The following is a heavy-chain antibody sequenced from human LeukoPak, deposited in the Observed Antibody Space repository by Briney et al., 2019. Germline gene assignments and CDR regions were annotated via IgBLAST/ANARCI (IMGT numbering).Heavy chain of an antibody. CDR3: ARTTGHFDY. CDR1: RDSVSSKSAA. CDR2: TYYRSKWYN. D-gene: IGHD2-8*02. J-gene: IGHJ4*02. Sequence: SQTLSLTCAISRDSVSSKSAAWNWIRQSPSRGLEWLGRTYYRSKWYNEYAVSLKGRITINPDTSKNQFSLQLNSVAPEDTAVYYCARTTGHFDYWGQGTLVTVS. V-gene: IGHV6-1*01.